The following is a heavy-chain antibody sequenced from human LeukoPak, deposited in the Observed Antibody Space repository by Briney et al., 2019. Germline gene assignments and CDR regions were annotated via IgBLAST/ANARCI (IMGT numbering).Heavy chain of an antibody. D-gene: IGHD2-8*01. Sequence: ASVKVSCKTSGYTFSRFGISSVRQAPGQGLEWMGWISGYDGNTNYPQRLQGRVTIATDTSTSTAYMELRNLRSDDTAVYYCARESSNGWFDPWGQGTLVTVSS. J-gene: IGHJ5*02. CDR1: GYTFSRFG. CDR2: ISGYDGNT. CDR3: ARESSNGWFDP. V-gene: IGHV1-18*01.